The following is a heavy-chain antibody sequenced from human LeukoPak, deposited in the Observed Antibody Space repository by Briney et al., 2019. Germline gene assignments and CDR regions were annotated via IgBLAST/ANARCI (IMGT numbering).Heavy chain of an antibody. D-gene: IGHD1-14*01. CDR2: IYYSGST. CDR3: ARDRMDAFDI. Sequence: SQTLSLTCTVSGGSISSGGYYWSWIRQHPGKGLEWIGYIYYSGSTYYNPSLKSRVTISVDTSKNQFSLKLSSVTAADTAVYYCARDRMDAFDIWGQGTMVTVSS. V-gene: IGHV4-31*03. CDR1: GGSISSGGYY. J-gene: IGHJ3*02.